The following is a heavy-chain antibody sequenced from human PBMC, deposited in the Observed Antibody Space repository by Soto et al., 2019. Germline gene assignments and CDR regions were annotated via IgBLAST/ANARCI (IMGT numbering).Heavy chain of an antibody. Sequence: QVQLQQWGAGLLKPSETLSLTCAVDGGSFSGYYWSWIRQPPGKGLEWIGEINHSGSTNYNPSLXIPXTXXXXXXXXXXXXXXXSVTAADTAVYYCARGKYSSSSVWFDPWGQGTLVTVSS. V-gene: IGHV4-34*01. J-gene: IGHJ5*02. D-gene: IGHD6-6*01. CDR1: GGSFSGYY. CDR3: ARGKYSSSSVWFDP. CDR2: INHSGST.